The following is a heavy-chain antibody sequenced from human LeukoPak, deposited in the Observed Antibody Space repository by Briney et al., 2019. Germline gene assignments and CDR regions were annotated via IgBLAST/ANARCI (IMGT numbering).Heavy chain of an antibody. CDR2: MKEDGSEK. Sequence: PGGSLRLSCAASGFTFSSYWLNWVRQTPGKGLEWVANMKEDGSEKYHVDSVKGRFTISRDNAKSSLYLQMNSLRAEDTALYYCARSIMGGGAFDYWGQGTQVTVSS. CDR1: GFTFSSYW. V-gene: IGHV3-7*03. J-gene: IGHJ4*02. D-gene: IGHD3-10*01. CDR3: ARSIMGGGAFDY.